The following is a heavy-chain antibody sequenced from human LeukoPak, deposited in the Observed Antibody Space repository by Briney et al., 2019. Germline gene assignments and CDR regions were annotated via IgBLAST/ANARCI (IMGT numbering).Heavy chain of an antibody. J-gene: IGHJ4*02. V-gene: IGHV3-74*01. CDR1: GFTFSSYW. Sequence: PGGSLRLSCAASGFTFSSYWMHWVRQAPGKGLVWVSRINSDGSSTSYADSVKGRFTISRDNAKNTLYLQMNSLRAEDTAVYYCARGYCTNGVCYWVFDYWGQGTLVTVSS. CDR2: INSDGSST. CDR3: ARGYCTNGVCYWVFDY. D-gene: IGHD2-8*01.